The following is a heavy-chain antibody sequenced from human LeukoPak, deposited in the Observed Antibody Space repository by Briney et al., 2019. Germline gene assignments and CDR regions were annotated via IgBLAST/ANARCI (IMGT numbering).Heavy chain of an antibody. V-gene: IGHV3-48*04. D-gene: IGHD3-22*01. J-gene: IGHJ4*02. CDR1: GFSFDGYW. CDR2: ISSSGSTI. CDR3: ARESLYYYDSSGYFHLFDY. Sequence: HPGGSLRLSCATSGFSFDGYWMTWVRQAPGKGLEWVSYISSSGSTIYYADSVKGRFTISRDNAKNSLYLQMNSLRAEDTAVYYCARESLYYYDSSGYFHLFDYWGQGTLVTVSS.